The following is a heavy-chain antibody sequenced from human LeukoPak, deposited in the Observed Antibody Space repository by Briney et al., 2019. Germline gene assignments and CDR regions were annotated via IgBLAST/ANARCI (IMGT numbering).Heavy chain of an antibody. CDR1: AFTFSSYT. CDR3: AKDGYVSWAYQLSHFDY. J-gene: IGHJ4*02. Sequence: GGSLRLSCAASAFTFSSYTMSWVRQAPGKGLEWDSAISNSGGSTYYADSVKGRFTISRDNSKNTLYLQMNSLRAEDTAVYYCAKDGYVSWAYQLSHFDYWGQGTLVTVSS. D-gene: IGHD2-2*03. V-gene: IGHV3-23*01. CDR2: ISNSGGST.